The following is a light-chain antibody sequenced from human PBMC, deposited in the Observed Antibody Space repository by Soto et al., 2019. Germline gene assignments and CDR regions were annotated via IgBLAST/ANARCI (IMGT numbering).Light chain of an antibody. V-gene: IGLV1-47*01. Sequence: QSVLTQPPSASGTPGQRVTISCSGSSSNIGSNYVYWYQQLPGTAPKLLFYRNNQRPSGVPDRFSGSKSGTSASLAISGLRSEDEAEYYCAAWDDSLSGGVVFGGGTQL. CDR3: AAWDDSLSGGVV. CDR2: RNN. J-gene: IGLJ2*01. CDR1: SSNIGSNY.